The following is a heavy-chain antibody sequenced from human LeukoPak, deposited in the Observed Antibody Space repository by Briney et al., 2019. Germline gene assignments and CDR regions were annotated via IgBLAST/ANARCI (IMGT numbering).Heavy chain of an antibody. CDR2: ISTYNGNT. CDR1: GYTFTSYG. V-gene: IGHV1-18*01. D-gene: IGHD2-2*01. J-gene: IGHJ4*02. CDR3: ARDLEHCRNIICSNSAY. Sequence: LRASVKVSCKASGYTFTSYGISWVRQAPGQGLEWMGWISTYNGNTNYAQKLQGRVSMTTDTSTNTVYMDLRSLRSDDTAVYYCARDLEHCRNIICSNSAYWGQGTLVTVSS.